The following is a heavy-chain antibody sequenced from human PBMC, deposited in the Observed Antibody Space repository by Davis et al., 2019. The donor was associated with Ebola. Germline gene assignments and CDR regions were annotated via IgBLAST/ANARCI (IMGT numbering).Heavy chain of an antibody. CDR2: IIPIFGTA. J-gene: IGHJ6*02. D-gene: IGHD1-1*01. Sequence: SVKVSCKASGGTFSSYAISWVRQAPGQGLEWMGGIIPIFGTANYAQKFQDRVTLTTDTSTNTAYMELRSLRSDDTAVYFCASTTSMESTHFYYYALDVWGQGTTVTVSS. V-gene: IGHV1-69*05. CDR3: ASTTSMESTHFYYYALDV. CDR1: GGTFSSYA.